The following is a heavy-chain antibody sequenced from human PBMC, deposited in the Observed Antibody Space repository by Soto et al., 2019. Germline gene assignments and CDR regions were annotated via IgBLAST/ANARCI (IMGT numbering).Heavy chain of an antibody. J-gene: IGHJ5*02. Sequence: PGWSLRLSCAASGFTFSSYGMHWVRQAPGKGLEWLLVICCDGSNIYCADSVKGRFTISRNNFGNTMYLQMNSVRVEDTAVYYCARSVRPLSWFDPWGQGTRVTVS. V-gene: IGHV3-33*08. CDR2: ICCDGSNI. D-gene: IGHD3-10*01. CDR3: ARSVRPLSWFDP. CDR1: GFTFSSYG.